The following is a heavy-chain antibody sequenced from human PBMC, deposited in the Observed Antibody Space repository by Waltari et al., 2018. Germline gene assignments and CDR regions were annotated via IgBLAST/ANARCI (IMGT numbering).Heavy chain of an antibody. D-gene: IGHD6-6*01. Sequence: QVQLVQSGAEVKKPGSSVKVSCKASGGTFSSYTISWVRQAPGQGLEWMGRFIPILGIANYAQKFQGRVTITADKSTSTAYMGLSSLRSEDTAVYYCARESEQLVVEEARYDYWGQGTLVTVSS. CDR3: ARESEQLVVEEARYDY. J-gene: IGHJ4*02. CDR2: FIPILGIA. V-gene: IGHV1-69*08. CDR1: GGTFSSYT.